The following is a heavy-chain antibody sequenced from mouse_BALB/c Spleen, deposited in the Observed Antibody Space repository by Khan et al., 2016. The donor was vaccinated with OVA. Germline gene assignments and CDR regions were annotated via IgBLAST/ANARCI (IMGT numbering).Heavy chain of an antibody. CDR2: TNPTNGRT. CDR1: GYTFTSYW. CDR3: ARIKKIVATYFDY. Sequence: VQLQQSGAELVKAGASVKMSCKASGYTFTSYWMHWVKQRLGHGLEWFAETNPTNGRTYYNEKFKSKATLTVDKSSSTAYCLRTGPTNGNSAVYYCARIKKIVATYFDYWGQGTTLTVSS. D-gene: IGHD1-1*01. J-gene: IGHJ2*01. V-gene: IGHV1S81*02.